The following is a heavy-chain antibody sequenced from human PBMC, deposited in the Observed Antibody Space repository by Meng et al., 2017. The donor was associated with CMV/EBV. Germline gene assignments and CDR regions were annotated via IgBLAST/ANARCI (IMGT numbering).Heavy chain of an antibody. CDR1: GYRFRDDY. CDR3: VRDHNWGPDY. V-gene: IGHV1-2*02. J-gene: IGHJ4*02. CDR2: IYPNSGGT. Sequence: QGQMGEPGAEVKIPGASGKDSWQTYGYRFRDDYMHWVRQAPGKGLEWMGWIYPNSGGTHYAQKFQDRVTMTRDTSISTAYMELSRLTSDDTAVYYCVRDHNWGPDYWGQGTLVTVSS. D-gene: IGHD1-1*01.